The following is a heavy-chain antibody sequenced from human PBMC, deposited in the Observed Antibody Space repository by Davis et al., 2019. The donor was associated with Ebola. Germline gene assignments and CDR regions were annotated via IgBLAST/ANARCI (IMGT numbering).Heavy chain of an antibody. Sequence: SETLSLTCTVSGGSISSYYWSWIRQPPGKGLEWIGEINHSGSTNYNPFLKSRVTISVDTSKNQFSLKLSSVTAADTAVYYCARQLWFGEFLYYYYGMDVWGQGTTVTVSS. CDR3: ARQLWFGEFLYYYYGMDV. CDR2: INHSGST. CDR1: GGSISSYY. V-gene: IGHV4-34*01. J-gene: IGHJ6*02. D-gene: IGHD3-10*01.